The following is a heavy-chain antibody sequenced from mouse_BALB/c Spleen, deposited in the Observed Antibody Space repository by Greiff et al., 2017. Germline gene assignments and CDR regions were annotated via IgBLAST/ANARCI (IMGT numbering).Heavy chain of an antibody. CDR2: ISYSGST. CDR3: ARVAYYFDY. J-gene: IGHJ2*01. Sequence: VQLKESGPGLVKPSQSLSLTCTVTGYSITSDYAWNWIRQFPGNKLEWMGYISYSGSTSYNPSLKSRISITRDTSKNQFFLQLNSVTTEDTATYYCARVAYYFDYWGQGTTLTVSS. D-gene: IGHD1-1*02. CDR1: GYSITSDYA. V-gene: IGHV3-2*02.